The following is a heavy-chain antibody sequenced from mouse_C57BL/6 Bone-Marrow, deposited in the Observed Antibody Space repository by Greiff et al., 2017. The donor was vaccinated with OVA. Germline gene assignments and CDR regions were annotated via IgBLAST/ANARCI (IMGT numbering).Heavy chain of an antibody. Sequence: EVMLVESGEGLVKPGGSLKLSCAASGFTFSSYAMSWVRQTPEKRLEWVAYVSSGGDYIYYADTVKGRFTISRDNARNTRYLQMSSLKSEDTAMYYCTRVDSNYVLYAMDYWGQGTSVTVSS. CDR2: VSSGGDYI. J-gene: IGHJ4*01. D-gene: IGHD2-5*01. CDR3: TRVDSNYVLYAMDY. CDR1: GFTFSSYA. V-gene: IGHV5-9-1*02.